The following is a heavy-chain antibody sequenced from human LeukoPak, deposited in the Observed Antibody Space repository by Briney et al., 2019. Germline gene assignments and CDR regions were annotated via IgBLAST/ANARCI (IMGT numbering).Heavy chain of an antibody. CDR3: ARGSRSDYGDFDY. CDR1: GGSISSYY. J-gene: IGHJ4*02. V-gene: IGHV4-34*01. CDR2: INHSGST. Sequence: PSETLSLTCTVSGGSISSYYWSWIRQPPGKGLEWIGEINHSGSTNYNPSLKSRVTISVDTSKNQFSLKLSSVTAADTAVYYCARGSRSDYGDFDYWGQGTLVTVSS. D-gene: IGHD4-17*01.